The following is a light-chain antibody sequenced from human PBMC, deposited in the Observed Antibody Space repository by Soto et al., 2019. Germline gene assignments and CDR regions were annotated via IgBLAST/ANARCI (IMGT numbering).Light chain of an antibody. J-gene: IGKJ4*02. V-gene: IGKV3-15*01. CDR2: GAS. CDR3: QQYSTSLT. CDR1: QSVGST. Sequence: EILMTQSPATLSVSPRERVILSCRASQSVGSTLAWYQQKPGQAPRLLIRGASTRATGVPARFSGSGSGTEFTLTSSSLQSEDFAVYYCQQYSTSLTFGGGTTLEIK.